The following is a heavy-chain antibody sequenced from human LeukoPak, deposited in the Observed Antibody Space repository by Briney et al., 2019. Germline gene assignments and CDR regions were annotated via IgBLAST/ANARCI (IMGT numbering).Heavy chain of an antibody. CDR3: ARHGKYSSGAHYFDD. Sequence: RGESLEISLQTSGYNFTSYWIAWVREVPGKGLEGMGIIWPLDSEVRYSPSFQGQVTISVDKSSSTGYLQESRLKASDTAAYYCARHGKYSSGAHYFDDWGQGILVTVSS. CDR2: IWPLDSEV. J-gene: IGHJ4*02. CDR1: GYNFTSYW. D-gene: IGHD6-19*01. V-gene: IGHV5-51*01.